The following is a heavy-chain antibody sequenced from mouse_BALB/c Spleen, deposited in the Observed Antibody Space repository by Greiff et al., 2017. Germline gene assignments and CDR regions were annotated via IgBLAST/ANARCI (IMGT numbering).Heavy chain of an antibody. CDR2: IDPENGDT. D-gene: IGHD2-1*01. CDR3: NVYGNSYYFDY. V-gene: IGHV14-4*02. CDR1: GFNIKDYY. J-gene: IGHJ2*01. Sequence: EVQLQESGAELVRSGASVKLSCTASGFNIKDYYMHWVKQRPEQGLEWIGWIDPENGDTEYAPKFQGKATMTADTSSNTAYLQLSSLTSEDTAVYYCNVYGNSYYFDYWGQGTTLTVSS.